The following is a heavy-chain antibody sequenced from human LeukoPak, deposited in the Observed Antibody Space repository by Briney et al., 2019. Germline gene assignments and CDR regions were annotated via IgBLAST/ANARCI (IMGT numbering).Heavy chain of an antibody. CDR1: GGSFSGYY. D-gene: IGHD3-10*01. CDR2: INHSGST. Sequence: SETLSLTCAVYGGSFSGYYWSWIRQPPGKGLEWLGEINHSGSTNYNPSLKSRVTISVDTSKNQFSLKLSSVTAADTAVYYCAKYSGSGSYYKRSFDYWGQGTLVTVSS. V-gene: IGHV4-34*01. J-gene: IGHJ4*02. CDR3: AKYSGSGSYYKRSFDY.